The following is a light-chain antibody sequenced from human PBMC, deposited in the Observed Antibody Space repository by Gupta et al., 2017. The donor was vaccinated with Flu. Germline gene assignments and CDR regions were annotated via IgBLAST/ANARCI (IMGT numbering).Light chain of an antibody. CDR2: EGS. J-gene: IGLJ3*02. Sequence: QSALTLPASVSGSPGQSINISCTGTSSDVGSYNLVSWYQQHPGKAPKLMIYEGSKRPSGVSNRFSGSKSGNTASLTISGLQAEDEADYYCCSYAGSSWVFGGGTKLTVL. CDR3: CSYAGSSWV. CDR1: SSDVGSYNL. V-gene: IGLV2-23*01.